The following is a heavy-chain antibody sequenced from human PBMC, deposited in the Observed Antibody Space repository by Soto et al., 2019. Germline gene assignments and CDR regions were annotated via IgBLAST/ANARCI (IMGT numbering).Heavy chain of an antibody. J-gene: IGHJ6*02. CDR3: ARNYGALYYYYYGMDV. Sequence: GGSLRLSCAASGFTFSSYAMSWVRQAPGKGLEWVSAISGSGGSTYYADSVKGWFTISRDNSKNTLYLQMNSLRAEDTAVYYCARNYGALYYYYYGMDVWGQGTTVTVSS. D-gene: IGHD4-17*01. CDR2: ISGSGGST. CDR1: GFTFSSYA. V-gene: IGHV3-23*01.